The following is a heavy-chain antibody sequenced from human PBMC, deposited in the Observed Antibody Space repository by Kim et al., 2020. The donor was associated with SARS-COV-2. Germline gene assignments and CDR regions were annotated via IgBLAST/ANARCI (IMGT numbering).Heavy chain of an antibody. Sequence: ASVKVSCKASGYTFTSYAMHWVRQAPGQRLEWMGWINAGNGNTKYSQKFQGRVTITRDTSASTAYMELSSLRSEDTAVYYCARDPGIAVAGTGFDYWGQGTLVTVSS. J-gene: IGHJ4*02. CDR1: GYTFTSYA. V-gene: IGHV1-3*01. CDR3: ARDPGIAVAGTGFDY. D-gene: IGHD6-19*01. CDR2: INAGNGNT.